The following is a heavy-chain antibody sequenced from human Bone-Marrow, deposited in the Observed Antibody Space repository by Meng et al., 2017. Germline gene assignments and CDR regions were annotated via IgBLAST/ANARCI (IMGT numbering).Heavy chain of an antibody. Sequence: QLQQGGADLLKPSETLSLTGAVYGGSFSGYYWSWIRQPPGKGLEWIGEINHSGSTNYNPSLKSRVTISVDTSKNQFSLKLSSVTAADTAVYYCARGPRRAIAAAGTGYFDLWGRGTLVTVSS. CDR3: ARGPRRAIAAAGTGYFDL. CDR1: GGSFSGYY. CDR2: INHSGST. D-gene: IGHD6-13*01. V-gene: IGHV4-34*01. J-gene: IGHJ2*01.